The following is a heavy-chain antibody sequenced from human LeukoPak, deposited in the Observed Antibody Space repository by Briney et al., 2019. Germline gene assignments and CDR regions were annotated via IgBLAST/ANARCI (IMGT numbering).Heavy chain of an antibody. Sequence: SETLSLTCTVSGGSISSGAYYWGCIRQPPGKGLECIGTIHYSGKTYYNPSLKSRITISIDTSKKQFALKLSSVTAADTAVYYCARGPGHSSSWLFDYWGQGTLVTVSS. CDR2: IHYSGKT. CDR1: GGSISSGAYY. V-gene: IGHV4-39*06. CDR3: ARGPGHSSSWLFDY. J-gene: IGHJ4*02. D-gene: IGHD6-13*01.